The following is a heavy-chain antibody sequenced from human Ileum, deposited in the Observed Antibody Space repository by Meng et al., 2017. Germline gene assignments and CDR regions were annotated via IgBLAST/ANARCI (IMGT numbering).Heavy chain of an antibody. CDR3: ARHGGYYQDY. CDR2: IDHSGSP. CDR1: GASITTNSY. D-gene: IGHD4-23*01. V-gene: IGHV4-4*02. J-gene: IGHJ4*02. Sequence: QVPLHESGPALVKPSGSLSLTCAVSGASITTNSYWSWGRQSPEKGLEWIGQIDHSGSPYYNPSLKSRVTMSVDKSKSQVSLQLTSVTAADTAVYYCARHGGYYQDYWGQGTLVTVSS.